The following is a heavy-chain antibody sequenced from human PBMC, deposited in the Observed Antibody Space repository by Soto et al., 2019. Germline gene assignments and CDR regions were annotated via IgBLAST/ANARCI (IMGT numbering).Heavy chain of an antibody. CDR1: GGSFSGYY. CDR3: ARDRLGSSRN. J-gene: IGHJ4*02. Sequence: QVRLQESGPGLVKPSETLSLTCTVSGGSFSGYYWSWIRQSAGKGLEWIGRIYTSGSTNYNPSLKSRVTMSVHTSKNQFSLKMSSVTAADTAVYYCARDRLGSSRNWGQGTLVSVSS. CDR2: IYTSGST. V-gene: IGHV4-4*07. D-gene: IGHD6-13*01.